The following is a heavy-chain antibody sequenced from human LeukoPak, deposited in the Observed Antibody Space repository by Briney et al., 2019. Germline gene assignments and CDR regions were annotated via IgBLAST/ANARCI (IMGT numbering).Heavy chain of an antibody. J-gene: IGHJ4*02. CDR3: ARHLAAGKWALFDY. CDR1: GGSISGDDYY. D-gene: IGHD6-13*01. V-gene: IGHV4-30-4*01. Sequence: PSQTLSLTCTVSGGSISGDDYYWSWIRPPPGKGLEWVGYIYYSGATYYNPSLKSRVTISVDTSKIQFSLKVSSVTAADTAVYYCARHLAAGKWALFDYWGQGTLVTVSS. CDR2: IYYSGAT.